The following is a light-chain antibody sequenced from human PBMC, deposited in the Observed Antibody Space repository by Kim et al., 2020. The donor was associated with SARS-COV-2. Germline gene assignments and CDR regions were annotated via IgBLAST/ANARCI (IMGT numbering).Light chain of an antibody. Sequence: GDILTITCRASQDIDNSLSWYQQKPGKVPQVLIYAAATLQSGVPSRFSGSGSGKEFTLTIGSLQTEDVATYDCQKYNSAPWTFDPGTKVDIK. V-gene: IGKV1-27*01. J-gene: IGKJ1*01. CDR1: QDIDNS. CDR2: AAA. CDR3: QKYNSAPWT.